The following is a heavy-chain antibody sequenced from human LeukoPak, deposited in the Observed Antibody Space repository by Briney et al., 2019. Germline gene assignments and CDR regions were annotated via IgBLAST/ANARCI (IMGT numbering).Heavy chain of an antibody. Sequence: SETLSLTCTVSRGSISGSIRSYYWSWLRQPPGEGLEWIGYISTSGSINDNPSLRSRLTISVDTSTNHFFLNLSSVTAADTAVYYYARIPLGYSGAYYFDYWGQGTLVTVS. J-gene: IGHJ4*02. CDR2: ISTSGSI. V-gene: IGHV4-4*09. CDR3: ARIPLGYSGAYYFDY. CDR1: RGSISGSIRSYY. D-gene: IGHD5-12*01.